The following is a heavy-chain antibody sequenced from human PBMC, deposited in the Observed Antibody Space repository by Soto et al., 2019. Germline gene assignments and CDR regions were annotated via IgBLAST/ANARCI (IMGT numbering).Heavy chain of an antibody. D-gene: IGHD3-3*01. CDR1: GGSISSGGYY. V-gene: IGHV4-31*03. CDR2: IYYSGST. CDR3: ARDRKDYDFWSGPYYYYGMDV. Sequence: SETLSLTCTVSGGSISSGGYYWSWIRQHPGKGLEWIGYIYYSGSTYYNPSLKSRVTISVDTSKNQFSLKLSSVTAADTVVYYCARDRKDYDFWSGPYYYYGMDVWGQGTTVTVSS. J-gene: IGHJ6*02.